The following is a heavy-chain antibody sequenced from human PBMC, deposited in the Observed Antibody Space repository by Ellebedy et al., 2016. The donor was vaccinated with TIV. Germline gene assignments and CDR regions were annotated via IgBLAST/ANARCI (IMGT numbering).Heavy chain of an antibody. CDR2: ISRSGGGT. Sequence: PGGSLRLSCAASGFTFSSYAMNWVRQAPGKGLEWVSSISRSGGGTFYADSVKGRLTISRDSSKNTLVLQMNNLGPEDPARSYCEKGETAYRSSWIDNWGQGTLVTVSS. V-gene: IGHV3-23*01. CDR1: GFTFSSYA. CDR3: EKGETAYRSSWIDN. J-gene: IGHJ4*02. D-gene: IGHD6-13*01.